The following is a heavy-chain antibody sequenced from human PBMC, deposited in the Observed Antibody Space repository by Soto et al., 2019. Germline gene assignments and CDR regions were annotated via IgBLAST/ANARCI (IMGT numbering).Heavy chain of an antibody. CDR3: ARVDTDFDWLFPNWFDP. CDR2: MYYSGTS. V-gene: IGHV4-39*07. Sequence: PSETLSLTCTVSGGSISDDTYYWGWIRQPPGKGLEWIGSMYYSGTSSYNQSLKSRVTISVDTSKNQYSLKLNSVTAADTVVYYCARVDTDFDWLFPNWFDPWGQGTLVTVSS. CDR1: GGSISDDTYY. J-gene: IGHJ5*02. D-gene: IGHD3-9*01.